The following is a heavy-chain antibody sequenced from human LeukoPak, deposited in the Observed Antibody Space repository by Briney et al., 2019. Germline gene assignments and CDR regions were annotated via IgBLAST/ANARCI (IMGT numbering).Heavy chain of an antibody. V-gene: IGHV5-51*01. CDR2: IYPGDSDT. CDR3: ARVDYGETGYYYGMDV. CDR1: GYSFTSYW. J-gene: IGHJ6*02. Sequence: GESLKISRKGSGYSFTSYWIGWVRQMPGKGLEWMGIIYPGDSDTRYSPSFQGQVTISADKSISTAYLQWSSLKASDTAMYYCARVDYGETGYYYGMDVWGQGTTVTVSS. D-gene: IGHD4-17*01.